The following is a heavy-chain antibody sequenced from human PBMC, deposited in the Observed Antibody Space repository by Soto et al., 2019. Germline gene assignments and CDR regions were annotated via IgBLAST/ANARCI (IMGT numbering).Heavy chain of an antibody. CDR1: GYTFTSYD. J-gene: IGHJ4*02. CDR2: MNPNSGNT. Sequence: QVQLVQSGAEVKKPGASVKVSCKASGYTFTSYDINWVRQATGQGLEWMGWMNPNSGNTGYAQKFQGRVTMTRNTSISTAYMELSSLRSEDTAVYYCARGGTYDYIRGSYDVVDYWGQGTLVTVSS. D-gene: IGHD3-16*01. V-gene: IGHV1-8*01. CDR3: ARGGTYDYIRGSYDVVDY.